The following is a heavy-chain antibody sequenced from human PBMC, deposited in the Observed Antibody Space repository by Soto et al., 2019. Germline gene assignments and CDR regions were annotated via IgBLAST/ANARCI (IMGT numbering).Heavy chain of an antibody. V-gene: IGHV1-69*13. D-gene: IGHD3-22*01. CDR3: ARDYYDSSGYYLFEY. Sequence: SVKVSCKASGGTFSSYAISWVRQAPGQGLEWMGGIIPIFGTANYAQKFQGRVTITADESTSTAYMELSSLRSEDTAVYYCARDYYDSSGYYLFEYWGQGTLVTVSS. CDR2: IIPIFGTA. J-gene: IGHJ4*02. CDR1: GGTFSSYA.